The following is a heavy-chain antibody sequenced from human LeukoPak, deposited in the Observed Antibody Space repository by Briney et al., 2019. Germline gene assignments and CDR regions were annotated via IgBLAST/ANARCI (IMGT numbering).Heavy chain of an antibody. J-gene: IGHJ4*02. Sequence: PSETLSLTCTVSGXSISTPGYYWGWIRQPPGKGLEWIGSLYHSGSTYYKPSLKSRATISVDKSKNQCSLKLRSVTAADTAVYYCARHALATVTDPSFDYWGQGTLVTVSS. CDR3: ARHALATVTDPSFDY. V-gene: IGHV4-39*01. CDR1: GXSISTPGYY. D-gene: IGHD2-21*02. CDR2: LYHSGST.